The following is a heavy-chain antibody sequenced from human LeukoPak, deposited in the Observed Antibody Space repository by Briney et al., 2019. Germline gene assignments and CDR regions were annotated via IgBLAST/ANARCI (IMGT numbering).Heavy chain of an antibody. J-gene: IGHJ6*02. CDR3: ARDLVVVVAASYYYYGMDV. CDR2: ISSSSSYI. D-gene: IGHD2-15*01. CDR1: GFTFSSYS. V-gene: IGHV3-21*01. Sequence: GGSLRLSRAASGFTFSSYSMNWVRQAPGKGLEWVSSISSSSSYIYYADSVKGRFTISRDNAKNSLYLQMNSLRAEDTAVYYCARDLVVVVAASYYYYGMDVWGQGTTVTVSS.